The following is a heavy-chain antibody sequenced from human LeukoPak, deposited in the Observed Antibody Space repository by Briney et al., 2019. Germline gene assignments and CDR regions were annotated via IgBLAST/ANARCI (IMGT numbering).Heavy chain of an antibody. CDR1: GGSISSYY. Sequence: SETLSLTCTVSGGSISSYYWSWIRQPAGKGLEWIGRIYTSGSTNYNPALKSRVTMSVDTSKNQFSLKLSSVTAADTAVYYCARAVYYYDSSGYWGLDAFDIWGQGTMVTVSS. D-gene: IGHD3-22*01. V-gene: IGHV4-4*07. CDR3: ARAVYYYDSSGYWGLDAFDI. J-gene: IGHJ3*02. CDR2: IYTSGST.